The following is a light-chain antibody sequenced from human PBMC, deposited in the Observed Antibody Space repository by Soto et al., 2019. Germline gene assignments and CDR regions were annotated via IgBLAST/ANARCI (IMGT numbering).Light chain of an antibody. J-gene: IGKJ3*01. Sequence: VMTQSPPTLSVSPGERATLSCRASQSVSTDLAWYQQKPGQAPRLLIYGASTRATDVPARFSGGGSGTAFTLTISSLHSEDVSIYYWQQYNDWPPLTFGPGTKVDIK. CDR2: GAS. CDR3: QQYNDWPPLT. V-gene: IGKV3-15*01. CDR1: QSVSTD.